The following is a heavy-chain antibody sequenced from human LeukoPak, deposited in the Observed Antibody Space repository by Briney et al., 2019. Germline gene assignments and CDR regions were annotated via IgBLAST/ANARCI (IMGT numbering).Heavy chain of an antibody. CDR3: ARDDAFSGSYYNRYNWFDP. D-gene: IGHD3-10*01. V-gene: IGHV3-21*01. Sequence: GGSLRLSCAASGFTFSSYSMNWVRQAPGKGLEWVSSISSTGTYMYYTDSLKGRFTISRDNAKNSLYLQMNSLRAEDTAVYYCARDDAFSGSYYNRYNWFDPWGQGTLVTVSS. J-gene: IGHJ5*02. CDR1: GFTFSSYS. CDR2: ISSTGTYM.